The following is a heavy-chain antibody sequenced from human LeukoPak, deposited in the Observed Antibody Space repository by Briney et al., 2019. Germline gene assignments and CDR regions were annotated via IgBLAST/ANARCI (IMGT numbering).Heavy chain of an antibody. CDR2: INHSGST. J-gene: IGHJ4*02. Sequence: SETLSLTCAVYGGSFSGYYWSWIRQPPGKGLEWIGEINHSGSTNYNPSLKSRVSISVDTSKSQFSLKLSSVTAADTAVYYCARPYSSSWYGYWGQGTLVTVSS. CDR3: ARPYSSSWYGY. V-gene: IGHV4-34*01. D-gene: IGHD6-13*01. CDR1: GGSFSGYY.